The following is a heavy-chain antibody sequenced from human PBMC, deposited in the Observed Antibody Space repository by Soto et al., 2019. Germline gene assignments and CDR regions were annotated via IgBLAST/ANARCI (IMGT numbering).Heavy chain of an antibody. J-gene: IGHJ4*02. V-gene: IGHV4-59*01. CDR1: GAYISNYY. D-gene: IGHD6-19*01. CDR2: IYNGEST. Sequence: QMQLQESGPGLVKPSETMSLTCTASGAYISNYYWNWIRQPPGKGLEWIGHIYNGESTNYNPSLKSRVTISVDTSKNQFSLKLGSVTAADTAVYYCAQTTGWPGFDYCRQGILVTVSS. CDR3: AQTTGWPGFDY.